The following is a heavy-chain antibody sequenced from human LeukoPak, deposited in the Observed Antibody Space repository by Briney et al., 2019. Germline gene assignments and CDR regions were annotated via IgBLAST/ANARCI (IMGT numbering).Heavy chain of an antibody. CDR2: IYYSGST. CDR3: ARLVVVTDGNWFDP. V-gene: IGHV4-59*08. J-gene: IGHJ5*02. CDR1: GGSISSYY. D-gene: IGHD2-2*01. Sequence: PSETLSLTCTVSGGSISSYYWSWIRQPPGKGLEWIGYIYYSGSTNYNPSLKSRVTISVDTSKNQFSLKLSSVTAADTAVYYCARLVVVTDGNWFDPWGQGTLVTVSS.